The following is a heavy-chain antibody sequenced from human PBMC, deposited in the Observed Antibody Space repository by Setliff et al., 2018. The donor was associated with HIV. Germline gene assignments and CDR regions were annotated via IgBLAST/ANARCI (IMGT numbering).Heavy chain of an antibody. CDR1: GFTFSDHY. CDR3: ARRRLLWSGFYYYYYMDV. CDR2: TRNEANSYTT. Sequence: GGSLRLSCAASGFTFSDHYMDWVRQAPGKGLEWVGRTRNEANSYTTEYAASVKGRFTISRDDSKNLLYLQMNSLKTEDTAVYYCARRRLLWSGFYYYYYMDVWGKGTTVTVSS. D-gene: IGHD3-10*01. V-gene: IGHV3-72*01. J-gene: IGHJ6*03.